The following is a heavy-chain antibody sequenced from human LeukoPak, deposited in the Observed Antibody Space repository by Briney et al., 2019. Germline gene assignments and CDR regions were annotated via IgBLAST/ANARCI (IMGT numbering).Heavy chain of an antibody. CDR1: GFTFSTHW. CDR3: ARDLFFSDAGYSSGWRAEYFHH. J-gene: IGHJ1*01. D-gene: IGHD6-19*01. CDR2: ISGDGSMT. V-gene: IGHV3-74*01. Sequence: GGSLRLSCAASGFTFSTHWMYWVRQAPGKELVWVSRISGDGSMTSYADSVKGRFTVSRDNAKNTLNLQMNSLRAEDTAVYYCARDLFFSDAGYSSGWRAEYFHHWGQGTLVTVSS.